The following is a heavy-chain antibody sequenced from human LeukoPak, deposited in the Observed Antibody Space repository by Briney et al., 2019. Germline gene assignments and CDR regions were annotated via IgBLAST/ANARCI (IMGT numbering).Heavy chain of an antibody. CDR1: GGSISSSSYY. CDR3: ARHEYQLHPLDI. D-gene: IGHD2-2*01. J-gene: IGHJ3*02. V-gene: IGHV4-39*01. CDR2: IYYSGST. Sequence: SETLSLACTVSGGSISSSSYYWGWIRQPPGKGLEWIGSIYYSGSTYYNPSLKSRVTMSVDTSKNQFSLILSSVTAADTAVYYSARHEYQLHPLDIWGQGTMVTVSS.